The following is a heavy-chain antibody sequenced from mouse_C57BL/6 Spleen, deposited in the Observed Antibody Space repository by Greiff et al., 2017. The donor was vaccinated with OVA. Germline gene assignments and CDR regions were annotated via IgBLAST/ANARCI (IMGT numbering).Heavy chain of an antibody. D-gene: IGHD4-1*01. J-gene: IGHJ3*01. Sequence: VQLQQPGAELVKPGASVKLSCKASGYTFTSYWMQWVKQRPGQGLEWIGEIDPSDSYTNYNQKFKGKATLPVDTSSSTAYMQLSSLTFEDSAVDYCARTITGSWFAYWGQGTLVTVSA. CDR3: ARTITGSWFAY. CDR1: GYTFTSYW. CDR2: IDPSDSYT. V-gene: IGHV1-50*01.